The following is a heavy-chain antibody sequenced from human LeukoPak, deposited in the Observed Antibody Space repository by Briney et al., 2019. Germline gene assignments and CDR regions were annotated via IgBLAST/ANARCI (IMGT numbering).Heavy chain of an antibody. J-gene: IGHJ3*02. CDR1: GFTVSTNY. CDR3: ARDSGRFDVFDI. V-gene: IGHV3-53*01. CDR2: IYSDGRT. Sequence: LSGGSLRLSCAASGFTVSTNYMSWVRQAPGKGLEWVSVIYSDGRTYYADSVKGRFTISRDNSKNTLYLQMNSLRAEDTAVYYCARDSGRFDVFDIWGQGTMVTVSS. D-gene: IGHD3-10*01.